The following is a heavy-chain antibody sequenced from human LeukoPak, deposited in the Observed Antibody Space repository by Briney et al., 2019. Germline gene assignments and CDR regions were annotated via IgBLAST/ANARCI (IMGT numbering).Heavy chain of an antibody. Sequence: GGSLRLSCAASGLTIRSFGMHWVRQAAGKGLEWVTFISYDGSDKHYADSVKGRFTISRDTSKNTLYLQMNSLRVEDTAVYFCVKGLGNLFDDWGQGTLVTVSS. CDR2: ISYDGSDK. V-gene: IGHV3-30*18. CDR3: VKGLGNLFDD. D-gene: IGHD1-14*01. CDR1: GLTIRSFG. J-gene: IGHJ4*02.